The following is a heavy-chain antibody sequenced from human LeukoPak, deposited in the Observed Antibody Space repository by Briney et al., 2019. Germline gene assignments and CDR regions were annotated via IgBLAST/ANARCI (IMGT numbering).Heavy chain of an antibody. V-gene: IGHV4-34*01. CDR3: ARYSYGLIDY. D-gene: IGHD5-18*01. CDR2: INHSGST. Sequence: SETLSLTCAVYGGSFSGYYWSWIRQPPGKGLEWIGEINHSGSTNYNPSLKSRVTISVDTPKNQFSLKLSSVTAADTAVYYCARYSYGLIDYWGQGTLVTVSS. J-gene: IGHJ4*02. CDR1: GGSFSGYY.